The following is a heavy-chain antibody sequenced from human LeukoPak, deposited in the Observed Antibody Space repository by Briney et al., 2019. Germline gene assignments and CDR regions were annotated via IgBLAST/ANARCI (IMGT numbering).Heavy chain of an antibody. CDR2: ISSSGSTI. J-gene: IGHJ6*03. V-gene: IGHV3-48*03. Sequence: PGGSLRLSCAASGFTFSSYEMNWVRQAPGKGLEWVSYISSSGSTIYYADSVKGRFTISRDNAKNSLYLQMNNLRAEDTAVYYCAKTNWDYMDVWGKGTTVTISS. CDR1: GFTFSSYE. D-gene: IGHD1-1*01. CDR3: AKTNWDYMDV.